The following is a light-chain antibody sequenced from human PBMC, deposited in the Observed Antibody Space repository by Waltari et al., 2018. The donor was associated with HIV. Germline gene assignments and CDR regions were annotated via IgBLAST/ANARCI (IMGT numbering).Light chain of an antibody. CDR3: QQYNHYPWT. CDR1: QSVSSW. Sequence: DIQMTQSPSALSASIGDRVTITCRASQSVSSWLAWYRHKPGNAPNLLIYRASDLESGVPSRFSGSGSGTEFTLTISSLQPDDFATYYCQQYNHYPWTFGQGTKVEIK. J-gene: IGKJ1*01. CDR2: RAS. V-gene: IGKV1-5*03.